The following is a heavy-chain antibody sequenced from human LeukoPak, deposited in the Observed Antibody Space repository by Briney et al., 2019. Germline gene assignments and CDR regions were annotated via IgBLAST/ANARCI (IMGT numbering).Heavy chain of an antibody. J-gene: IGHJ4*02. CDR2: ISGSGGGT. CDR3: AKSGGSSGWLY. D-gene: IGHD6-19*01. CDR1: GFTFSSSA. Sequence: GGSLRLSCAASGFTFSSSAMSWVRQAPGKGLEWLSGISGSGGGTYYADSVMGRFTISRDDSKNTLYLQMHSLRAEDTAVYYCAKSGGSSGWLYWGQGTLVTVSS. V-gene: IGHV3-23*01.